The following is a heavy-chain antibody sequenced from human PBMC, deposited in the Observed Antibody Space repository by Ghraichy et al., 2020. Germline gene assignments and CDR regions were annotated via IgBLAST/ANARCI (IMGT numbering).Heavy chain of an antibody. Sequence: GGSLRLSCAASGFILRNYGMHWVRQVTGKSLEWVLAIGAGGETHYADSVKGRFTISRESAENSLYLQMNNLRDGDSALYFCARNRYDDAFDIWGQGTMVTVSS. J-gene: IGHJ3*02. V-gene: IGHV3-13*04. CDR3: ARNRYDDAFDI. D-gene: IGHD5-12*01. CDR1: GFILRNYG. CDR2: IGAGGET.